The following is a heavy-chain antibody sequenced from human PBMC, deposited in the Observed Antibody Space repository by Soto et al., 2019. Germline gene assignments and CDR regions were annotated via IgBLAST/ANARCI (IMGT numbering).Heavy chain of an antibody. CDR1: GYTFTMSG. V-gene: IGHV1-18*01. CDR2: ISGYNGNT. J-gene: IGHJ6*02. Sequence: QVQLEQSGAEVKKPGASVKVSCKSSGYTFTMSGISWVRQAPGQGLEWMGWISGYNGNTNYEQKFQEKVTRTTDTSTNTAYMELRSLRSDDTAVYYCAREGPRPYYYYGMDVWGQGTTVTVSS. CDR3: AREGPRPYYYYGMDV.